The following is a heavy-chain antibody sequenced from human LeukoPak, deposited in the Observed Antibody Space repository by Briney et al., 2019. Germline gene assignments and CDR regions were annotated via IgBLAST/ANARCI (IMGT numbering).Heavy chain of an antibody. V-gene: IGHV1-18*01. D-gene: IGHD1-1*01. Sequence: ASVKVSCKASGYTFTSYGISWVRQAPGQGLEWMGWISAYNGNTNYAQKLQGRVTMTTDTSTSTAYMELRSLRSDDTAVYYCARQRQLELRRRYFDYWGQGTPVTVSS. J-gene: IGHJ4*02. CDR1: GYTFTSYG. CDR2: ISAYNGNT. CDR3: ARQRQLELRRRYFDY.